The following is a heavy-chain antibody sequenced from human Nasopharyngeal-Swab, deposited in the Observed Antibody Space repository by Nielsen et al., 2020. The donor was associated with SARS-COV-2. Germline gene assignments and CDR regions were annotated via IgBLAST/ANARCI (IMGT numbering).Heavy chain of an antibody. CDR2: MNSDGRTI. D-gene: IGHD1-7*01. Sequence: GGSLKISCAASGFAFSSYWMHWVRQAPGKGLVWVSRMNSDGRTINYADSVKGRFTISRDNAQNTLYLQMNSLRDEDTAVYYCARAGNYRFDYWGQGTLVTVSS. V-gene: IGHV3-74*01. J-gene: IGHJ4*02. CDR1: GFAFSSYW. CDR3: ARAGNYRFDY.